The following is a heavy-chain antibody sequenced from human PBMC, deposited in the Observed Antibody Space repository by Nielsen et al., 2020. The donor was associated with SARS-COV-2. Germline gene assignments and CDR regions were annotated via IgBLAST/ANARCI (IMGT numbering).Heavy chain of an antibody. J-gene: IGHJ6*02. CDR1: GFTFSGYA. Sequence: GGSLRLSCAASGFTFSGYAMSWVRQAPGKGLEWVSAISGSGGSTYYADSVKGRFTISRDNSKNTLYLQMNSQRAEDTAVYYCAKSGGYDPYYYGMDVWGQGTTVTVSS. CDR3: AKSGGYDPYYYGMDV. CDR2: ISGSGGST. V-gene: IGHV3-23*01. D-gene: IGHD5-12*01.